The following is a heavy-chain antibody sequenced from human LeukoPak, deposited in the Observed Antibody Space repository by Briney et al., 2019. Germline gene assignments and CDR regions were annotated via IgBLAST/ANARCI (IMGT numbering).Heavy chain of an antibody. CDR3: ATDFYDST. V-gene: IGHV3-15*01. D-gene: IGHD3-22*01. J-gene: IGHJ5*02. Sequence: GGSLRLSCAASGFFVSNAWMTWVRQAPGKGLEWVGRIRSKTDGGTTDYAAPVKGRFTISRDDSNNTLYLQMNSLKTEDTAVYYCATDFYDSTWGQGTLVTVSS. CDR2: IRSKTDGGTT. CDR1: GFFVSNAW.